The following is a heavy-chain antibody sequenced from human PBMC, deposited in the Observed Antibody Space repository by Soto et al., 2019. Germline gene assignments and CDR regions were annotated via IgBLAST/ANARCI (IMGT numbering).Heavy chain of an antibody. CDR3: ARVNYYDSGGVYWFDP. CDR2: INHSGST. CDR1: GGSFSGYY. V-gene: IGHV4-34*01. Sequence: SETLSLTCAVYGGSFSGYYWSWIRQPPGKGLEWIGEINHSGSTNYNPSLKSRVTISVDTSKNQFSLKLSSLTAADTAVYYCARVNYYDSGGVYWFDPWGQGTLVTVSS. D-gene: IGHD3-22*01. J-gene: IGHJ5*02.